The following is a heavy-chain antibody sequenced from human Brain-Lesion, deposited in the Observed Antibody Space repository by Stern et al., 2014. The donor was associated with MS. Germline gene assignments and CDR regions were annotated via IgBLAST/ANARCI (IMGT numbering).Heavy chain of an antibody. Sequence: QVQLVQSGGGVVQPGRSLRLSCAASGFTFSYHAMHWVRQAPGKGLEWVALISYDGSDKNDADSVKGRFTISRDNSRNTLYLQMNSLRVDDTAVYYCARGGAVTTSDYSLDYGGQGILVTVSS. D-gene: IGHD4-17*01. J-gene: IGHJ4*02. CDR2: ISYDGSDK. CDR3: ARGGAVTTSDYSLDY. V-gene: IGHV3-30*01. CDR1: GFTFSYHA.